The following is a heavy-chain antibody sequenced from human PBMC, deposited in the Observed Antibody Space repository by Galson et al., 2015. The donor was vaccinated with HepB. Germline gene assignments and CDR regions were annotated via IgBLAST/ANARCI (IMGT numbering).Heavy chain of an antibody. CDR3: ARWGAYGNLDY. V-gene: IGHV3-23*01. J-gene: IGHJ4*02. Sequence: SLRLSCAASGFAFTTYGLSWVRQAPGEGLYGVSVIDHTGDSTFYADSVKGRFTISRDNSKNTIDLQMNSLRVDDTAVYYCARWGAYGNLDYWGQGALVAVSS. D-gene: IGHD3-16*01. CDR2: IDHTGDST. CDR1: GFAFTTYG.